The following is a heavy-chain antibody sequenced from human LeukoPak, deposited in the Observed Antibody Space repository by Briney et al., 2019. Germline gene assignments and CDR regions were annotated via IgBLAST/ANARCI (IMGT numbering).Heavy chain of an antibody. J-gene: IGHJ4*02. CDR2: INHSGST. Sequence: PSETLSLTCAVYGGSFSGYYWSWIRQPPGKGLEWIGEINHSGSTNYNPSLKSRVTISVDTSKNQFSLKLSSVTAADTAVYYCARREIVVVPAANGSSDYWGQGTLVTVSS. V-gene: IGHV4-34*01. CDR3: ARREIVVVPAANGSSDY. D-gene: IGHD2-2*01. CDR1: GGSFSGYY.